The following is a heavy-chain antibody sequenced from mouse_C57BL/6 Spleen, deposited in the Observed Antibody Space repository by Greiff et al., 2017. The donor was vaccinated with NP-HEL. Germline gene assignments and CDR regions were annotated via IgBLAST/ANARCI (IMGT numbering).Heavy chain of an antibody. V-gene: IGHV1-26*01. Sequence: EVQLQQSGPELVKPGASVKISCKASGYTFTDYYMNWVKQSHGKSLEWIGDINPNNGGTSYNQKFKGKATLTVDKSSSTAYMELRSLTSEDSAVYYCATYGYSYWYFDVWGTGTTVTVSS. CDR2: INPNNGGT. CDR3: ATYGYSYWYFDV. J-gene: IGHJ1*03. D-gene: IGHD2-2*01. CDR1: GYTFTDYY.